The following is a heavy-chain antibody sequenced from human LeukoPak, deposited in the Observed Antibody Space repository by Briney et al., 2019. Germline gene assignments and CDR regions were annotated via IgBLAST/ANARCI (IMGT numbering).Heavy chain of an antibody. V-gene: IGHV4-38-2*02. J-gene: IGHJ6*03. CDR1: GYSISSGYY. CDR3: ARARYEYYYYYYMDV. CDR2: IYHSGST. Sequence: SETLSLTCTVSGYSISSGYYWGWIRQPPGKGLEWIGSIYHSGSTNYNPSLKSRVTISVDTSKNQFSLKLSSVTAADTAVYYCARARYEYYYYYYMDVWGKGTTVTVSS. D-gene: IGHD3-3*01.